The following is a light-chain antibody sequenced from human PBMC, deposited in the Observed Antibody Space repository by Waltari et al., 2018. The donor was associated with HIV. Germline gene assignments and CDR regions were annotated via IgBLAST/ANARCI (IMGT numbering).Light chain of an antibody. V-gene: IGLV2-8*01. CDR2: EVT. Sequence: QSALTQPPSASGSPGQSVTLSCTGSNSDIGSYDYVSWYQLHPGKAPKLVISEVTKRPSGVSDRFSGSKSANTAFLTVSGLQAEDEADYYFSSFADRDGFYVLFGGGTRLTVL. CDR3: SSFADRDGFYVL. CDR1: NSDIGSYDY. J-gene: IGLJ2*01.